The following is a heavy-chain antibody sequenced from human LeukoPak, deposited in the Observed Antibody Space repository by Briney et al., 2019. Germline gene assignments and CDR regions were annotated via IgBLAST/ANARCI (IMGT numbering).Heavy chain of an antibody. D-gene: IGHD6-13*01. Sequence: PSETLSLTCTVSGGSISSYYWSWIRQPPGKGLEWIGYIYYSGSTNYNPSLKSRVTISVDTSKNQFSLKLSSVTAADTAVYYCARESIAVTGTFFNNWGQGTLVTVSS. CDR1: GGSISSYY. V-gene: IGHV4-59*01. J-gene: IGHJ4*02. CDR3: ARESIAVTGTFFNN. CDR2: IYYSGST.